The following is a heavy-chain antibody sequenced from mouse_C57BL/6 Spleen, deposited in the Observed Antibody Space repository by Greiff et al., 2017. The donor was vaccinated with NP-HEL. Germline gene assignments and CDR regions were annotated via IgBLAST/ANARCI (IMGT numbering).Heavy chain of an antibody. V-gene: IGHV1-42*01. CDR3: AKNAY. Sequence: VQLQQSGPELVKPGASVKMSCKASGYSFTGYYMNWVKQSSEKSLEWIGEINPSTGGTTYNQKFKAKATLTVDKSSSTAYMQLKSLTSEDSAVYYCAKNAYWGQATLVTVSA. J-gene: IGHJ3*01. CDR2: INPSTGGT. CDR1: GYSFTGYY.